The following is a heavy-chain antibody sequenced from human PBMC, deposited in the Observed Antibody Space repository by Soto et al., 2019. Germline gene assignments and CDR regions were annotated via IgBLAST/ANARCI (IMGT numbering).Heavy chain of an antibody. J-gene: IGHJ2*01. V-gene: IGHV1-69*06. CDR3: ATSVVVVITYHWYFDL. CDR2: IIPIFGTA. D-gene: IGHD3-22*01. Sequence: QVQLVQSGAEVKKPGSSVKVSCTASGGTFSSYAISWVRQAPGQGLEWMGGIIPIFGTANYAQKFQGRVTITADKSTSTAYMELSSLRSEDTAVYYCATSVVVVITYHWYFDLWGRGTLVTVSS. CDR1: GGTFSSYA.